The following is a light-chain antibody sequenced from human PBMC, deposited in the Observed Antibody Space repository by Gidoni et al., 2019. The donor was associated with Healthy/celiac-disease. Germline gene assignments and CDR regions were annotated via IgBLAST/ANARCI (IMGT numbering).Light chain of an antibody. CDR3: QQNYNTTPYT. Sequence: DIQMTQSPSSLSASVGDRVTITCRASQSISSYLNWYQQKPGKAPKLLIYAASSLQSGVPSRFSGSGSGTDFTLTISSLQPEDFATYYYQQNYNTTPYTFGQGTKVEIK. V-gene: IGKV1-39*01. J-gene: IGKJ2*01. CDR1: QSISSY. CDR2: AAS.